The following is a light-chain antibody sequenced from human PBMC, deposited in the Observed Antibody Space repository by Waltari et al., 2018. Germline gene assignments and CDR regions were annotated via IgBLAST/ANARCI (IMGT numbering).Light chain of an antibody. J-gene: IGLJ2*01. CDR3: QSSDSSTTYDI. CDR1: ALPNQH. CDR2: KDT. Sequence: SYELTQPPSVAVPPGQTARIPRPGDALPNQHPYWYQPKSGPAPVLGKYKDTERPQGIPERFSGSSSGTTVTLTISGVQAEDGADYYCQSSDSSTTYDIFGGGTRLTVL. V-gene: IGLV3-25*03.